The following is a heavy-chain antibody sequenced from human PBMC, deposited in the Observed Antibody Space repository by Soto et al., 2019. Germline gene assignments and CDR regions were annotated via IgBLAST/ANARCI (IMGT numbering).Heavy chain of an antibody. CDR3: AKGAVSSNGKWDLFDS. Sequence: DVQLLESGGGLVQPGGSLTLSCAASRFTFSDFAMNWVRQAPGKGLEWVSSIGGGGTDTYYADSMKGRFTISRDNSKNKLYLKMGSLRDEDTAVYYCAKGAVSSNGKWDLFDSWGQGTLVIVS. CDR2: IGGGGTDT. D-gene: IGHD1-26*01. V-gene: IGHV3-23*01. CDR1: RFTFSDFA. J-gene: IGHJ5*01.